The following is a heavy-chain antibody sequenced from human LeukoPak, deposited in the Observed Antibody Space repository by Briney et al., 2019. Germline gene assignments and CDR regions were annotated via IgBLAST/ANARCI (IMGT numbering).Heavy chain of an antibody. CDR3: ALQRTLWQQLLDY. V-gene: IGHV3-23*01. Sequence: PGGSLRLSCAASGFTFSSYAMTWVRQAPGKGLEWVSTISGSGDSTYYADSAKGRFTISRDNSKNTLYLQMNSLRAEDTAVYYCALQRTLWQQLLDYWGQGTLVTVSS. CDR2: ISGSGDST. CDR1: GFTFSSYA. J-gene: IGHJ4*02. D-gene: IGHD6-13*01.